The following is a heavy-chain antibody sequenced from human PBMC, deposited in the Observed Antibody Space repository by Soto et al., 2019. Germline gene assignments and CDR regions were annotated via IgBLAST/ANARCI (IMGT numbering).Heavy chain of an antibody. J-gene: IGHJ6*02. CDR1: GFTFSNHW. CDR3: AKLVRYFDWSYYYYGMDV. CDR2: INSDGTST. V-gene: IGHV3-74*01. Sequence: PGGSLRLSCAAAGFTFSNHWMHWVRQAPGKGLVWVSRINSDGTSTFYADSVKGRFTISRDNSKNTLYLQLNSLRGEDTAVYYCAKLVRYFDWSYYYYGMDVWGQGTTVTVSS. D-gene: IGHD3-9*01.